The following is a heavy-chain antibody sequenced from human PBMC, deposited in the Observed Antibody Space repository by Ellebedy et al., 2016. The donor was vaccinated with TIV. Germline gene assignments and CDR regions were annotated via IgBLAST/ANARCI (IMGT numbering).Heavy chain of an antibody. V-gene: IGHV3-74*01. CDR2: INSDGSST. D-gene: IGHD1-14*01. CDR3: ARGRTTGI. Sequence: GESLKISCAASGFTFSSYWMHWVRQAPGKGLVWVSRINSDGSSTTYADSVKGRFTISRDNAKNTLYLQMNSLRAVDTAVYYCARGRTTGIWGQGTLVTVSS. J-gene: IGHJ4*02. CDR1: GFTFSSYW.